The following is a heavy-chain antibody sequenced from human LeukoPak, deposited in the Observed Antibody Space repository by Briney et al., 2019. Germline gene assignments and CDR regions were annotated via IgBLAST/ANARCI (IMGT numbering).Heavy chain of an antibody. Sequence: GGSLRLSCAASGFTFSSYAMSWVRQAPGKGLEWVAVISYDGSNKYYADSVKGRFTISRDNSKNTLYLQMNSLRAEDTAVYYCARATYRGTLNWGQGTLVTVSS. CDR3: ARATYRGTLN. CDR2: ISYDGSNK. CDR1: GFTFSSYA. V-gene: IGHV3-30-3*01. D-gene: IGHD3-16*01. J-gene: IGHJ4*02.